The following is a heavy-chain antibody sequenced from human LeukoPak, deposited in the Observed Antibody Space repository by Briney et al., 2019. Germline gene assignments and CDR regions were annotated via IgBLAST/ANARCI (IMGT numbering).Heavy chain of an antibody. CDR3: ASPIVVVPGWSYGMDV. Sequence: PGGSLRLSCAASGFTFSSYAMSWIRQAPGKGLEWVSYISSSGSTIYYADSVKGRFTISRDNAKNSLYLQMNSLRAEDTAVYYCASPIVVVPGWSYGMDVWGQGTTVTVSS. D-gene: IGHD2-2*01. CDR1: GFTFSSYA. V-gene: IGHV3-11*01. J-gene: IGHJ6*02. CDR2: ISSSGSTI.